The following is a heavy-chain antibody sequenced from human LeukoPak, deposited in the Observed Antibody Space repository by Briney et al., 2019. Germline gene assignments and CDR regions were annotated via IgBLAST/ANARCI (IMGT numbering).Heavy chain of an antibody. V-gene: IGHV4-59*12. Sequence: PSETLSLTCTVSGESISGFYWTWIRQPPGKGLEWIGYIYYSGSTNYNPSLKSRVTISVDTSKNQFSLKLSSVTAADTAVYYCARDYQGGYGDKTVDYWGQGTLVTVSS. CDR2: IYYSGST. J-gene: IGHJ4*02. CDR1: GESISGFY. CDR3: ARDYQGGYGDKTVDY. D-gene: IGHD5-18*01.